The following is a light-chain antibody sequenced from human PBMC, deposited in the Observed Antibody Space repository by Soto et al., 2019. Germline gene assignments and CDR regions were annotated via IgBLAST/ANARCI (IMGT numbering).Light chain of an antibody. CDR2: RAF. V-gene: IGKV3-20*01. CDR3: QQYGSSWT. Sequence: EIVLTQSPGTLSLSPGERATLSCRASQSVSSSYLAWYQQKPGQAPRLLIYRAFIRATGIPDRFSGSGSGTDFTLTISRLGPEDFALYYCQQYGSSWTFGQGTKVDIK. J-gene: IGKJ1*01. CDR1: QSVSSSY.